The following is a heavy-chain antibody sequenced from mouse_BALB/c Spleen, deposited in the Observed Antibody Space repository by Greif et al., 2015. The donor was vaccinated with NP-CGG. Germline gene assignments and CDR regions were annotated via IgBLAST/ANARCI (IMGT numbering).Heavy chain of an antibody. V-gene: IGHV1-7*01. CDR3: ANYYGSSYYFDY. CDR1: GYTFTSYW. CDR2: INPSTGYT. J-gene: IGHJ2*01. D-gene: IGHD1-1*01. Sequence: VQLQQSGAELAKPGASVKMSCKASGYTFTSYWMHWVKQRPGQGLEWIGYINPSTGYTEYNQKFKDKATLTAGKSSSTAYMQLSSLTSEDSAVYYCANYYGSSYYFDYWGQGTTLTVSS.